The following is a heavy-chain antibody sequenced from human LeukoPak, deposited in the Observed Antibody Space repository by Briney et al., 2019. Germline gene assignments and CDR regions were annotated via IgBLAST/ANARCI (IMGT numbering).Heavy chain of an antibody. CDR1: GGSFSGYY. V-gene: IGHV4-34*01. J-gene: IGHJ5*02. Sequence: SETLSLTCAVYGGSFSGYYWSWIRQPPGKGLEWIGEINHSGSTNYNPSLKSRVTISVDTSKNQFSLKLSSVTAADTAVYYCAKAMTTTVFNWFDPWGQGTLVTVSS. D-gene: IGHD4-11*01. CDR2: INHSGST. CDR3: AKAMTTTVFNWFDP.